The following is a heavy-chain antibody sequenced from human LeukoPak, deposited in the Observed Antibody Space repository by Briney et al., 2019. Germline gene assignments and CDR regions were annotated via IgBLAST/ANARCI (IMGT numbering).Heavy chain of an antibody. Sequence: SETLSLTCAVYGGSFSGYYWRWIRQPPGKGLEWIGEINHSGSTNYNPSLKSRVTISVDTSKNQFSLKLSSVTAADTAVYYCARAYDFWSGYRDAFDIWGQGTMVTVSS. CDR1: GGSFSGYY. J-gene: IGHJ3*02. D-gene: IGHD3-3*01. V-gene: IGHV4-34*01. CDR2: INHSGST. CDR3: ARAYDFWSGYRDAFDI.